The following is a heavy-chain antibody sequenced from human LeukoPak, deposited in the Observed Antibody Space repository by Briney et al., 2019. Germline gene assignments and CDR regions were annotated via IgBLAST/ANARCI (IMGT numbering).Heavy chain of an antibody. CDR2: INPSGGST. V-gene: IGHV1-46*01. CDR3: ARDSDSSGRIGWFDP. Sequence: ASVKVSCKASGYTFTSYGISWVRQAPGQGLEWMGIINPSGGSTSYAQKFQGRVTMTRDMSTSTVYMELSSLRSEDTAVYYCARDSDSSGRIGWFDPWGQGTLVTVSS. J-gene: IGHJ5*02. D-gene: IGHD3-22*01. CDR1: GYTFTSYG.